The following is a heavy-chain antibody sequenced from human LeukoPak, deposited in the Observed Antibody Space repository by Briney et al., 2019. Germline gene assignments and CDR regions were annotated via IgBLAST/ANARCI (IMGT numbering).Heavy chain of an antibody. J-gene: IGHJ3*01. Sequence: GESLRISCKGSGYSFATYWIGWVRQMPGRGLEWMGINYPGDSDTTYSPSFQGQVTMSADKSISTAYLQWSSLKASDTAMYYCARRVSSSGFDAFDVWGQGTMVTVSS. CDR1: GYSFATYW. V-gene: IGHV5-51*01. D-gene: IGHD5-12*01. CDR2: NYPGDSDT. CDR3: ARRVSSSGFDAFDV.